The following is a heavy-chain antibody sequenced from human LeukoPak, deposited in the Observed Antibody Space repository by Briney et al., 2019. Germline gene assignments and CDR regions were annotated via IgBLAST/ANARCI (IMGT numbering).Heavy chain of an antibody. CDR1: GGTFSSYA. CDR3: ASGPYYYYGMDV. V-gene: IGHV1-69*06. CDR2: IIPIFGTA. J-gene: IGHJ6*04. Sequence: SVKVSCKASGGTFSSYAISWVRQAPGQGLEWMGGIIPIFGTANYAQKFQGRVTITADKSTSTAYMELSSLRSEDTAVCYCASGPYYYYGMDVWGKGTTVTVSS.